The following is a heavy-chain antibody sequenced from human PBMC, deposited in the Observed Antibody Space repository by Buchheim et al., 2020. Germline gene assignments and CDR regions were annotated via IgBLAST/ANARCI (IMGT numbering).Heavy chain of an antibody. CDR1: GFTFSSYG. Sequence: QVQLVESGGGVVQPGRSLRLSCAASGFTFSSYGMHWVRQAPGKGLEWVAVISYDGSNKYYADSVKGRFTISRDNSKNTLYLQMNSLRAEDTAVYYCAKERVERQLDTADWYFDLWGRGTL. CDR2: ISYDGSNK. CDR3: AKERVERQLDTADWYFDL. D-gene: IGHD6-6*01. J-gene: IGHJ2*01. V-gene: IGHV3-30*18.